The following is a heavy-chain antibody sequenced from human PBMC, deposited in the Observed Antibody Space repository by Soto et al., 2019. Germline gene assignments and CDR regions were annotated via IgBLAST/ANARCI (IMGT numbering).Heavy chain of an antibody. V-gene: IGHV3-30*18. J-gene: IGHJ6*02. CDR3: AKPITIVGVVIPSYGMDV. CDR2: ISYDGSNK. Sequence: GGSLRLSCVPSGFTFSSYVMHWVRQAPGKGLERVAVISYDGSNKYYADSVKGRFTISRDNSKNTLYLQMNSLRAEDTAVYYCAKPITIVGVVIPSYGMDVWGQGTTVTVSS. CDR1: GFTFSSYV. D-gene: IGHD3-3*01.